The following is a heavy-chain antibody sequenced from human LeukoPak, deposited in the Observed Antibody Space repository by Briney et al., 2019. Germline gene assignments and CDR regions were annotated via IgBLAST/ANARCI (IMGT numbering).Heavy chain of an antibody. CDR2: TYYRSKWYN. J-gene: IGHJ3*02. V-gene: IGHV6-1*01. D-gene: IGHD2-2*01. Sequence: SQTLSLTCAISGDSVSSNSAAWNWIRQSPSRGLEWLGRTYYRSKWYNEYAVCVKSRITINPDTSKNQFSLQLNSVTPEDTAVYYCARVNRCSSTSCHAAYAFDIWGQGTMVTVSS. CDR3: ARVNRCSSTSCHAAYAFDI. CDR1: GDSVSSNSAA.